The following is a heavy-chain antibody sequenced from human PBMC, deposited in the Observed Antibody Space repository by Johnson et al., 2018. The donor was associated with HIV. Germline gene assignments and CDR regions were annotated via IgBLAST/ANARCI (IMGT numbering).Heavy chain of an antibody. CDR1: GFTFSSYG. J-gene: IGHJ3*02. CDR3: AKDWDRWLQPPGDAFDI. Sequence: QVQLVESGGGVVQPGTSLRLSCAASGFTFSSYGIHWVRQAPGKGLEWVAVISYDGSNKYYADSVKGRFTISRDNSKNTLYLQMSSLRAEDTAVYYCAKDWDRWLQPPGDAFDIRGRGTMVTVSS. CDR2: ISYDGSNK. D-gene: IGHD5-24*01. V-gene: IGHV3-30*19.